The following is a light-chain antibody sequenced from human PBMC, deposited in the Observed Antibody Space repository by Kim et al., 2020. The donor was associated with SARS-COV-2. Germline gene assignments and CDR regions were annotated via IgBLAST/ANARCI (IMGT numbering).Light chain of an antibody. V-gene: IGLV3-1*01. CDR1: KLGDKY. CDR3: QAWDSSTVV. Sequence: YELTQPPSVSVSPGQTASITCSGDKLGDKYACWYQQKPGQSPVLVIYQDSKRPSGIPERFSGSNSGNTATLTISGTQAMDEADYYCQAWDSSTVVFGGGTKLTVL. J-gene: IGLJ2*01. CDR2: QDS.